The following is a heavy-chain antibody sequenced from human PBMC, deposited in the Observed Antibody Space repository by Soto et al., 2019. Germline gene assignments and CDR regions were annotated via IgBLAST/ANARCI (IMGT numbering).Heavy chain of an antibody. V-gene: IGHV3-66*01. D-gene: IGHD6-13*01. CDR2: IYSGGST. J-gene: IGHJ4*02. CDR3: ARVGVERYSSSWYWD. CDR1: GFTVSSNY. Sequence: EVQLVESGGGLVQPGGSLRLSCAASGFTVSSNYMSWVRQAPGKGLEWVSVIYSGGSTYYADSVKGRFTISRDNSKNTLYLQMNSLRAEDTAVYYCARVGVERYSSSWYWDWGQGTLVTVSS.